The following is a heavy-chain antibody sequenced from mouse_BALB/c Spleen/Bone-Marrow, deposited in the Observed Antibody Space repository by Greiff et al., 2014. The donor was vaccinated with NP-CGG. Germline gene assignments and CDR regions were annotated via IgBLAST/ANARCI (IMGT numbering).Heavy chain of an antibody. D-gene: IGHD1-1*01. CDR2: INSNGGST. V-gene: IGHV5-6-3*01. J-gene: IGHJ4*01. CDR3: ARDYHGSSYAMDY. CDR1: GFTFSSYG. Sequence: VQLKESGGGLVQPGGSLKLSCAASGFTFSSYGMSWVRQTPDKGLELVATINSNGGSTYYPDSVKGRFTISRDNAKNTLYLQMSSLKSEDTAMYYCARDYHGSSYAMDYWGQGTSVTVSS.